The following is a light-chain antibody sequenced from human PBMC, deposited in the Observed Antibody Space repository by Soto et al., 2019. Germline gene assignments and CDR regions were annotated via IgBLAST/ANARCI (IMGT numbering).Light chain of an antibody. Sequence: DIQMTQSPSSLSASVGESVTITCRASQGIRNYLAWFQQTRGKAPKSXIYAASSLQSGVPSKFSGSGAGTDCTLTISSLQPEDVATYYCQQYNSYTITFGQGTRLEIK. CDR1: QGIRNY. V-gene: IGKV1-16*02. CDR3: QQYNSYTIT. J-gene: IGKJ5*01. CDR2: AAS.